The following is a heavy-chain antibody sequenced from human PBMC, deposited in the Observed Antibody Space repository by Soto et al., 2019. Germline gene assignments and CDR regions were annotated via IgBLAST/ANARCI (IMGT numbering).Heavy chain of an antibody. CDR2: IHSGGST. V-gene: IGHV3-66*01. Sequence: PGGSLRLSCAASGFTVSSNYMNWVRQAPGKGLEWVSVIHSGGSTYYADSVKGRFTISKDNSKNTLYLQMNSLRAEDTAVYYCASSTSYPAFDIWGQGTKVTVSS. CDR1: GFTVSSNY. J-gene: IGHJ3*02. D-gene: IGHD2-2*01. CDR3: ASSTSYPAFDI.